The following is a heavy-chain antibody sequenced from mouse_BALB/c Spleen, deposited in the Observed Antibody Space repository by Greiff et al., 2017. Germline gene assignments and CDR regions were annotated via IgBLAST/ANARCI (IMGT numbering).Heavy chain of an antibody. CDR2: ISSGGGST. CDR1: GFAFSSYD. CDR3: ARHSGNYEGFAD. J-gene: IGHJ3*01. V-gene: IGHV5-12-1*01. D-gene: IGHD2-1*01. Sequence: EVLLVESGGGLVKPGGSLKLSCAASGFAFSSYDMSWVRQTPEKRLEWVAYISSGGGSTYYPDTVKGRFTISRDNAKNTLYLQMSSLKSEEPAMYYCARHSGNYEGFADWGQGTLVTVSA.